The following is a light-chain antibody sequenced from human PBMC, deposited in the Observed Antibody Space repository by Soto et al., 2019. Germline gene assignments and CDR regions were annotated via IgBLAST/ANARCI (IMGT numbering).Light chain of an antibody. CDR3: QHYGSLVLT. CDR1: QSVSSSY. V-gene: IGKV3-20*01. Sequence: EIVLTQCPGTLYLSPGERATLSCRASQSVSSSYLAWYQQKPGQAPRLLIYGASSRAAGIPDRFSGSGSGTDFTLTISRLEPEDFAVYYCQHYGSLVLTFGGGTKVEIK. J-gene: IGKJ4*01. CDR2: GAS.